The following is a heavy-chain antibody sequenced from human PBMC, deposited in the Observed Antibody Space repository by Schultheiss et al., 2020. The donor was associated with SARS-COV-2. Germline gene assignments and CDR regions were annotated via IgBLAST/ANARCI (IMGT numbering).Heavy chain of an antibody. Sequence: ESLKISCKASGYTFTSYYMHWVRQAPGQGLEWMGIINPSGGSTSYAQKFQGRVTMTRDTSTSTVYMELSSLRSEDTAVYYCARASPPRKLVATIPYYYYYGMDVWGQGTTVTVSS. CDR1: GYTFTSYY. CDR3: ARASPPRKLVATIPYYYYYGMDV. CDR2: INPSGGST. J-gene: IGHJ6*02. V-gene: IGHV1-46*01. D-gene: IGHD5-12*01.